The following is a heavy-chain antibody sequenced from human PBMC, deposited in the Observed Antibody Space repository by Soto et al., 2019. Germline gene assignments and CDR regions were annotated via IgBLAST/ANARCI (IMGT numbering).Heavy chain of an antibody. Sequence: QVLLVQSGAEVKKPGSSVKVSCKLSGATFSSYAMSWVRQAPGQGLGWIGGIIPFFGTPNYAQKFQGRVTITADTSTATSYRELSSLRSDDTAVYYCARDKGAYYSHLVYWGQGTLVTVSS. CDR1: GATFSSYA. CDR3: ARDKGAYYSHLVY. CDR2: IIPFFGTP. J-gene: IGHJ4*02. D-gene: IGHD3-22*01. V-gene: IGHV1-69*06.